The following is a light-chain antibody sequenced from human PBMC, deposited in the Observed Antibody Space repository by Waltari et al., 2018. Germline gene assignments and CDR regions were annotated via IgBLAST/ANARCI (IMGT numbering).Light chain of an antibody. CDR3: QQYNNWPTWT. Sequence: EIVMTQSPATLSVSPGERATLSCRASQSVTNNLAWYQQKPGQAPRRLIYAASTRATGIPARFSGSGSGTEFTLTITSLQSEDFAVYYCQQYNNWPTWTFGQGTKVEIK. CDR1: QSVTNN. V-gene: IGKV3-15*01. J-gene: IGKJ1*01. CDR2: AAS.